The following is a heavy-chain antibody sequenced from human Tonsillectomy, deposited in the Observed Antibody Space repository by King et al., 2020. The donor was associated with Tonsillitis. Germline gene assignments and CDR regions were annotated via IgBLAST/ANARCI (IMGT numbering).Heavy chain of an antibody. Sequence: VQLQESGPGLVKPSETLSLTCTVSGGSISSDHWGWIRQPPGKGLEWIGNIYYRGSTQYNSSLQSRVTISIDTSRKQFSLKLRSVTAADTAVYFCARHTYGLGSRIWGQGTMVTVSP. J-gene: IGHJ3*02. D-gene: IGHD3-10*01. CDR3: ARHTYGLGSRI. CDR2: IYYRGST. CDR1: GGSISSDH. V-gene: IGHV4-59*08.